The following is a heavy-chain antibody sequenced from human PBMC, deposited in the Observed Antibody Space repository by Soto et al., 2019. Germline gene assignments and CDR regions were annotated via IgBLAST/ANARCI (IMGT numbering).Heavy chain of an antibody. CDR1: GASVSSGSYQ. CDR2: ISFTGST. Sequence: PSETLSLTCAVSGASVSSGSYQWSWIRQSPGKGLEWIGFISFTGSTNSNPSLKSRVTFSVDASKDHFSLKLTSVTAADTALYFCARLQFYDFWSGSDPLDVWGQGTPVTVSS. CDR3: ARLQFYDFWSGSDPLDV. J-gene: IGHJ6*02. D-gene: IGHD3-3*01. V-gene: IGHV4-61*01.